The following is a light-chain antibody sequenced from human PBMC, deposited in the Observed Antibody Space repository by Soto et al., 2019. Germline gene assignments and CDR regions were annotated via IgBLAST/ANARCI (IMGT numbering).Light chain of an antibody. CDR3: QQYNSYSRT. V-gene: IGKV3-15*01. CDR1: QSVSSN. J-gene: IGKJ1*01. CDR2: GAS. Sequence: EIVMTQSPATLSVTPGESATLSCRASQSVSSNLAWYQQKPGLAPRLVIYGASTRATGIPARFSGSGSGTEFTLTISSLQPDDFATYYCQQYNSYSRTFGQGTKVDIK.